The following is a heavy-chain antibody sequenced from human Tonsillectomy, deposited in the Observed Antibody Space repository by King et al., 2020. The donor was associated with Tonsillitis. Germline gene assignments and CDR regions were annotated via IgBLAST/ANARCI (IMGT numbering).Heavy chain of an antibody. CDR1: GFTFSSYG. CDR3: AKPQFYGSGGGNSDYYYGMDV. J-gene: IGHJ6*02. CDR2: ISYDGSNK. D-gene: IGHD3-10*01. V-gene: IGHV3-30*18. Sequence: VQLVESGGGVVQPGRSLRLSCAASGFTFSSYGMHWVRQAPGKGLEWVAVISYDGSNKYYADSVKGRFTISRDNSKNTLYLQMNSLRAEDTAVYYCAKPQFYGSGGGNSDYYYGMDVWGQGTTVTVSS.